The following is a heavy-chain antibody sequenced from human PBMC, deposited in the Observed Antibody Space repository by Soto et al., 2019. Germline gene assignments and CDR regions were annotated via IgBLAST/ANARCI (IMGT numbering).Heavy chain of an antibody. CDR3: ARAIVGATAAYYGMDV. D-gene: IGHD1-26*01. J-gene: IGHJ6*02. CDR2: IWYDGSNK. CDR1: GFTLSSYG. V-gene: IGHV3-33*01. Sequence: GGSLRLSCSASGFTLSSYGMHWVRQAPGKGLEWVAVIWYDGSNKYYADSVKGRFTISRDNSKNTLYLQMNSLRAEDTAVYYCARAIVGATAAYYGMDVWGQGTTVTVSS.